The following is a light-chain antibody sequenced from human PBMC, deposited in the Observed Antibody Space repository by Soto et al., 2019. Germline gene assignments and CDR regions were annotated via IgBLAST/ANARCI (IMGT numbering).Light chain of an antibody. CDR1: GSDIGAYNY. V-gene: IGLV2-14*01. Sequence: QSALTQPASVSGSPGQSITISCTVNGSDIGAYNYVSWYQHHPGKAPQLMIYEATDRPSGVSNRFSGSKSGKTASLTISGLQAEDEADYYCSSYTTRATWVFGGGTQLTVL. CDR2: EAT. CDR3: SSYTTRATWV. J-gene: IGLJ3*02.